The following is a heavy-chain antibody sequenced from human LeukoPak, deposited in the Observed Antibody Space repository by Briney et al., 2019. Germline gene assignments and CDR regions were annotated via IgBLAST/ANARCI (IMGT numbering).Heavy chain of an antibody. CDR1: GFTFSSYS. J-gene: IGHJ4*02. CDR3: ARGDYGDYGDYFDY. Sequence: GGSLRLSCAASGFTFSSYSMNWVRQGPGKGLEWVSSISSSSSYIYYADSVKGRFTISRDNAKNSLYLQMNSLRAEDTAVYYCARGDYGDYGDYFDYWGQGTLVTVSS. CDR2: ISSSSSYI. D-gene: IGHD4-17*01. V-gene: IGHV3-21*01.